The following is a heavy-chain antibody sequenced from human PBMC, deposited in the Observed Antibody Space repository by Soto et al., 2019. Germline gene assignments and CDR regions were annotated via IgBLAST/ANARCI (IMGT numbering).Heavy chain of an antibody. CDR2: ISWDGRNI. V-gene: IGHV3-9*01. J-gene: IGHJ4*02. CDR1: VGPVVSSFTFGDYA. Sequence: ELHLVESGGDLVQPGRSLRLSCVGSVGPVVSSFTFGDYAMHWVRLGPGRGLEWVAGISWDGRNIAYADSVRGRFSISRDNTKNSVYLQMNSLRSEDTAVYYCARGTGGATSSGKDQFDYWGQGTLVPVSS. D-gene: IGHD1-26*01. CDR3: ARGTGGATSSGKDQFDY.